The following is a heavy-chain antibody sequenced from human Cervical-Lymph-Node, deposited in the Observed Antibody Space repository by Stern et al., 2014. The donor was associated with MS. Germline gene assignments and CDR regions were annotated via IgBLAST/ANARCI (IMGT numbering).Heavy chain of an antibody. D-gene: IGHD4/OR15-4a*01. Sequence: EMQLVESGPQVRKAGESLKISCQASGYMFTNYWIGWVRQTPGKGLEWMGLGDPDDSDARYSPSFQGQVTISADKSTGTAYLHWSSLKASDSAIYYCAKGAPPDSWGQGTLVTVSS. J-gene: IGHJ5*01. CDR3: AKGAPPDS. V-gene: IGHV5-51*03. CDR1: GYMFTNYW. CDR2: GDPDDSDA.